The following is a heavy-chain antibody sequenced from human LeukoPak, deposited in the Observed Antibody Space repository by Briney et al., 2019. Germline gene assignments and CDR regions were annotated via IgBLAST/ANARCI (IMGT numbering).Heavy chain of an antibody. D-gene: IGHD4-17*01. Sequence: PGGSLRLSCVVSGFTVTSNYMSWVRQAPGKGLEWVSVIYSGGTTNHADSVKGRFTVYRDNSKNTLYLQMNSLRAEDTAVYYCASKLTSGYWGQGTLVTVSS. V-gene: IGHV3-66*01. J-gene: IGHJ4*02. CDR2: IYSGGTT. CDR1: GFTVTSNY. CDR3: ASKLTSGY.